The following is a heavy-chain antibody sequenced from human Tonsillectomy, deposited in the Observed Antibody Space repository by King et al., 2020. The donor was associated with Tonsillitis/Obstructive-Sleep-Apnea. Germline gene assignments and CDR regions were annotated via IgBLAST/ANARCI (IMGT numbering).Heavy chain of an antibody. J-gene: IGHJ3*02. CDR1: GGSFSGYY. CDR2: INHSGST. Sequence: VQLQQWGAGLLKPSETLSLTCAVYGGSFSGYYWSWIRQPPGKGLEWIGEINHSGSTNYNPSLKSQVTISVDTSKNQFSLKLSSVTAADTAVYYCARGIVVVPAAKKRGAFDIWGQGTMVTVSS. V-gene: IGHV4-34*01. CDR3: ARGIVVVPAAKKRGAFDI. D-gene: IGHD2-2*01.